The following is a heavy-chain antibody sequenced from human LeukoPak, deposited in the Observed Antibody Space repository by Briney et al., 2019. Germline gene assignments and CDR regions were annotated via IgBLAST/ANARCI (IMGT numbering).Heavy chain of an antibody. V-gene: IGHV4-61*02. D-gene: IGHD3-10*01. Sequence: SETLSLTCSVSGGSISSSNYYWSWIRPPAGKGLEWIGRIYTSESTNYNPSLKSRVTISVDTSRNQFSLKFSSVTATDTAVYYCARGLWFGDENPPYFDYWGQGILVTVSS. CDR3: ARGLWFGDENPPYFDY. CDR1: GGSISSSNYY. CDR2: IYTSEST. J-gene: IGHJ4*02.